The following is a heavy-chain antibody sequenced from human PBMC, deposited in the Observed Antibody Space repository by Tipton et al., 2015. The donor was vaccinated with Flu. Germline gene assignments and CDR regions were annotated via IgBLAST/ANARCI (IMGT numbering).Heavy chain of an antibody. CDR2: ISGTGGTT. D-gene: IGHD2-21*01. CDR3: ARDRVVGVAAGYYYSYYGMDV. CDR1: GFTFSSYA. V-gene: IGHV3-23*01. Sequence: SLRLSCGASGFTFSSYAMTWVRPVPGKGLEWVSVISGTGGTTFYADSVKGRFTISRDNSETTLYLEMNSLRVEDTAVYYCARDRVVGVAAGYYYSYYGMDVWGQGTPVTVSS. J-gene: IGHJ6*02.